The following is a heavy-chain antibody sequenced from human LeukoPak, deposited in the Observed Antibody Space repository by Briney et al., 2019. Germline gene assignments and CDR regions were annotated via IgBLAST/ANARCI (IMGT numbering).Heavy chain of an antibody. CDR3: AKDFVRYNIQFDY. D-gene: IGHD1-1*01. Sequence: SETLSLTCTVSGGSISSGGYYWSWIRQHPGKGLEWIGYIYYSGSTYYNPSLKSRVTISVDTSKNQFSLKLSSATAADTALYYCAKDFVRYNIQFDYWGQGALVTVSS. J-gene: IGHJ4*02. CDR2: IYYSGST. V-gene: IGHV4-31*03. CDR1: GGSISSGGYY.